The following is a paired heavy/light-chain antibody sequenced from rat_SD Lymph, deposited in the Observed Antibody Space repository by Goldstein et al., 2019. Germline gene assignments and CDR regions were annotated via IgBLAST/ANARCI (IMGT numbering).Light chain of an antibody. CDR3: LQYNYKNT. Sequence: NTVMTQSPTSMFISVGDRVTMNCKASQNVGTNVDWYQQKTGQSPKLLIYGASNRYTGVPDRFTGSGSGTDFTLTISNMQAEDLAVYYCLQYNYKNTFGAGTKLELK. J-gene: IGKJ2-1*01. CDR1: QNVGTN. CDR2: GAS. V-gene: IGKV6S11*01.
Heavy chain of an antibody. D-gene: IGHD1-4*01. Sequence: EVKLQQSGDELVRPGASVKISCKASGYTFTSYSMHWVKQRPGQGLEWIGAIIPIIDTTEYNQKFKGKATLTADKSSNTANMELSRLTSEDSAVYYCARSSRSGFAYWGQGTLVTVSS. CDR3: ARSSRSGFAY. CDR1: GYTFTSYS. CDR2: IIPIIDTT. V-gene: IGHV1-56*01. J-gene: IGHJ3*01.